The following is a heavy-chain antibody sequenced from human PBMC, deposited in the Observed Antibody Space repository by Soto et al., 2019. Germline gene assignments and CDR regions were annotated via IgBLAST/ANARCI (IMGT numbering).Heavy chain of an antibody. V-gene: IGHV4-59*06. CDR1: GGSISSYY. CDR2: MYYSGST. J-gene: IGHJ4*02. D-gene: IGHD2-15*01. CDR3: ARGVHDVVVVAATPVSLDY. Sequence: PSETLSLTCTVSGGSISSYYWRWIGQPPGKGLEWIGYMYYSGSTYYNPSLKSRVTISVDTSKNQFSLKLSSVTAADTAVYYCARGVHDVVVVAATPVSLDYWGQGTLVTVSS.